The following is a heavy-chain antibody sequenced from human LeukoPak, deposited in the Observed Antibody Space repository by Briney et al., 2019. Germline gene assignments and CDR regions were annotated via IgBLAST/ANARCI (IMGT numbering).Heavy chain of an antibody. CDR1: GGSFSGYY. D-gene: IGHD3-22*01. CDR3: ARGSSSARYYYDSSGYWSDY. V-gene: IGHV4-34*01. J-gene: IGHJ4*02. CDR2: INHSGST. Sequence: SETLSLTCAVYGGSFSGYYWSWIRQPPGKGLEWIGEINHSGSTNYNPSLKSRVTISVDTSKNQFSLKLSSVTAADTAVYYCARGSSSARYYYDSSGYWSDYWGQGTLVTVSS.